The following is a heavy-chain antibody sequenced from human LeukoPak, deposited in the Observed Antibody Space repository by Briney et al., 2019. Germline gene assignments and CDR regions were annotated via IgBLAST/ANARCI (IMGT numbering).Heavy chain of an antibody. Sequence: GRSLSLSCAGSEFTFGDYGMGWVGQAQGKGLDWIPSINWNGGNTAYADSVKGRFTISRDTAKDSLYLQLNSLRAEETALYYCARDRGWLQYIDYWGQGTLVTVSS. CDR1: EFTFGDYG. J-gene: IGHJ4*02. V-gene: IGHV3-20*04. CDR2: INWNGGNT. CDR3: ARDRGWLQYIDY. D-gene: IGHD5-24*01.